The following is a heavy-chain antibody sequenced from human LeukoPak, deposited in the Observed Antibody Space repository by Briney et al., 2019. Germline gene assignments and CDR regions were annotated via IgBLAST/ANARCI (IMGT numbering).Heavy chain of an antibody. D-gene: IGHD2-21*02. J-gene: IGHJ4*02. CDR2: IYSGGST. CDR3: ARYCGGDCYTRGFAY. V-gene: IGHV3-53*01. CDR1: GFTVSSNS. Sequence: PGGSLRLSCAASGFTVSSNSMSWVRQAPGKGLEWVSVIYSGGSTYYADSVKGRFTISRDNSKNTLYLQMNSLRAEDMAVYYCARYCGGDCYTRGFAYWGQGSRVTVSS.